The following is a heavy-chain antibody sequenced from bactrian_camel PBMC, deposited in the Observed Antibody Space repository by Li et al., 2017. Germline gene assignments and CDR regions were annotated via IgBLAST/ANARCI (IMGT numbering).Heavy chain of an antibody. Sequence: VQLVESGGGSVQAGGSLTLSCASSISTYLFACMGWFRQTPGQEREAVAGIKSDIKSTYADSVKGRFTVTKDNAKSTLYLQMNNPEPEDSAMYYCAADGRTGDCAVDNWSTLAYRGQGTQVTVS. CDR2: IKSDIKS. D-gene: IGHD8*01. CDR1: ISTYLFAC. V-gene: IGHV3S53*01. CDR3: AADGRTGDCAVDNWSTLAY. J-gene: IGHJ4*01.